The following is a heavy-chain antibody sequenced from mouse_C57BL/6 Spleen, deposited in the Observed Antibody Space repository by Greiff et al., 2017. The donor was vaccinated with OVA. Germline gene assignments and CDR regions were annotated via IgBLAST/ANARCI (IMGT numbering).Heavy chain of an antibody. J-gene: IGHJ4*01. CDR2: IRSKSSYYAT. CDR3: VRDPIYYSGESGAMDY. V-gene: IGHV10-3*01. CDR1: GFTFNTYA. Sequence: EVQVVESGGGLVQPKGSLKLSCAASGFTFNTYAMHWVRQAPGKGLEWVARIRSKSSYYATYYADSVKDRFTISRDDSQSMLYLQMNNLKTEDTAMYYGVRDPIYYSGESGAMDYWGQGTSVTVSS. D-gene: IGHD1-1*01.